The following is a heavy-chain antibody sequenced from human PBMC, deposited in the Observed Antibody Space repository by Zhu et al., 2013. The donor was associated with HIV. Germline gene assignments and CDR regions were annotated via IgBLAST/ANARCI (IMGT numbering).Heavy chain of an antibody. V-gene: IGHV4-61*03. CDR3: VKEGSKKAVDY. CDR2: ISQSSGS. J-gene: IGHJ4*01. D-gene: IGHD3-10*01. CDR1: GGSVSSGSYY. Sequence: QVQLQESGPGLVKPSETLSLTCTVSGGSVSSGSYYWSWIRQPPGRALEWLGSISQSSGSKNNPSLESRVTISMEASKNVFSLRLTSVTSADTAMYYCVKEGSKKAVDYWGPDSWSPSPQ.